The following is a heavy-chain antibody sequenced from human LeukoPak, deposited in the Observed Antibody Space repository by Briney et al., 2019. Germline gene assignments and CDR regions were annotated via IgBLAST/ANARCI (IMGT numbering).Heavy chain of an antibody. V-gene: IGHV3-53*01. CDR2: IHSGGST. D-gene: IGHD3-10*01. Sequence: GGSLRLSCAASGFTVSSYYMSWVRQAPGKGLEWVSVIHSGGSTYYADSVKGRFTISRDNSKNTLYLQMNSLRAEDAAVYYCASLKTPGDYFDNWGQGTLVTVSS. CDR3: ASLKTPGDYFDN. J-gene: IGHJ4*02. CDR1: GFTVSSYY.